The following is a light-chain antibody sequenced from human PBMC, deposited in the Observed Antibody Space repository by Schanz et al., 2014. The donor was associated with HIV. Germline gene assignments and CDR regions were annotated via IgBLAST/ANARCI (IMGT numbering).Light chain of an antibody. CDR1: SSDVGGYNY. V-gene: IGLV2-8*01. CDR2: EVT. J-gene: IGLJ2*01. CDR3: IAYTSDTVL. Sequence: QSALTQPPSASGSPGQSVTISCTGTSSDVGGYNYVSWYQQHPGKAPKLMISEVTQRPSGVPDRFSGSKSDNTASLTISGLQPEDEADYYCIAYTSDTVLFGGGTKLTVL.